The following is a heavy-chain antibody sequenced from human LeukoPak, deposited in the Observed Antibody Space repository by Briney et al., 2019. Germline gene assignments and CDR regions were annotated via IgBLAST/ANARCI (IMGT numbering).Heavy chain of an antibody. CDR2: ISAYNGNT. D-gene: IGHD3-10*01. V-gene: IGHV1-18*01. J-gene: IGHJ3*02. CDR1: GYTFTSYG. Sequence: ASVKVSCKASGYTFTSYGISWVRQAPGQGLEWMGWISAYNGNTNYAQKFQGRVTMTTDTSTSTAYMELRSLRSDDTAVYYCARDYYGSGSYYFHDAFDIWGQGTMVTVSS. CDR3: ARDYYGSGSYYFHDAFDI.